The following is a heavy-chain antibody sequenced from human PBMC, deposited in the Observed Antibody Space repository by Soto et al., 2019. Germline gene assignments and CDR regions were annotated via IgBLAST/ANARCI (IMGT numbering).Heavy chain of an antibody. CDR1: GYSFTSYW. V-gene: IGHV5-51*01. CDR2: IYPGDSDT. CDR3: ARLTGYSSSWYPLDY. D-gene: IGHD6-13*01. J-gene: IGHJ4*02. Sequence: GASLKISCKGSGYSFTSYWIGCVSQMPGKGLEWVVIIYPGDSDTRYSPSFQGQVTISADKSISTAYLQWSSLKASDTAMYYCARLTGYSSSWYPLDYWGQGTLVTVSS.